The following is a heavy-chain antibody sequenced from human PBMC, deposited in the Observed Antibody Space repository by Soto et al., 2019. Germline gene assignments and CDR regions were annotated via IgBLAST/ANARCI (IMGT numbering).Heavy chain of an antibody. J-gene: IGHJ3*02. D-gene: IGHD3-10*01. CDR3: ARGVVRGVDAFDI. Sequence: EVQLVESGGGLVQPGGSLRLSCAASGFTFSSYDMHWVRQATGKGLEWVSAIGTAGDTYYPGSVKGRFTISRENAKNSLYLQMNSLRAGDTAVYYCARGVVRGVDAFDIWGQGTMVTVSS. V-gene: IGHV3-13*01. CDR2: IGTAGDT. CDR1: GFTFSSYD.